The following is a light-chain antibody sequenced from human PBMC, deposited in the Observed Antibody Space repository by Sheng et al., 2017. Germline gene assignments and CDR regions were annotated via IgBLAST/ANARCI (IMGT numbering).Light chain of an antibody. Sequence: QSVLTQPPSVSAAPGQKVTISCSGSNSNIENNFVSWYQQLPGTAPKLLIYDDYKRRSGISARFSGSKSGTSATLDITGLQTGTRRFYCGTWDNNLDNWVFGGGTRLTVL. J-gene: IGLJ3*02. V-gene: IGLV1-51*01. CDR3: GTWDNNLDNWV. CDR1: NSNIENNF. CDR2: DDY.